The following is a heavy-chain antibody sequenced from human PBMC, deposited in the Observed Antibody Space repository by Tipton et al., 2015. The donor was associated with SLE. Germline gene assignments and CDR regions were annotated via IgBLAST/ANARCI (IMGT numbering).Heavy chain of an antibody. D-gene: IGHD2-21*01. CDR1: GGSISSSNW. CDR2: IYHSGST. J-gene: IGHJ6*03. CDR3: AREAVVNSRLHYYYYMDA. V-gene: IGHV4-4*02. Sequence: SLRLSCAVSGGSISSSNWWSWVRQPPGKGLEWIGEIYHSGSTNYNPSLKSRVTISVDKSKNQFSLNLSSVTAADTAVYYCAREAVVNSRLHYYYYMDAWGKGTTVTVSS.